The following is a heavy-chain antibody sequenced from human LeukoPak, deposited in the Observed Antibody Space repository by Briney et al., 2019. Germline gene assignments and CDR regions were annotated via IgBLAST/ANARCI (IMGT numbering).Heavy chain of an antibody. D-gene: IGHD4-17*01. V-gene: IGHV3-23*01. CDR3: ENPWLNGTTVTTGAFEI. CDR2: ISGSGGST. CDR1: GFTFSRYA. Sequence: GGSLRLSCAASGFTFSRYAMSWVRQAPGKGLEWVSAISGSGGSTYYADSVKGRFTISRDNSKNTLYLQMNSLRAEDTAVYYCENPWLNGTTVTTGAFEIWGQGTMVTVSS. J-gene: IGHJ3*02.